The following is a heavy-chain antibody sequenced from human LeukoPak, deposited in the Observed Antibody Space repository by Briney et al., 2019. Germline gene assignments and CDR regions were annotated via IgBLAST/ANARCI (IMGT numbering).Heavy chain of an antibody. J-gene: IGHJ4*02. V-gene: IGHV4-34*01. D-gene: IGHD6-19*01. CDR3: ARLRIAVAVLDY. Sequence: SETLSLTCAVSGGSISSGGYYWSWIRQPPGKGLEWIGEINHSGSTNYNPSLKSRVTISVDTSKNQFSLKLSSVTAADTAVYYCARLRIAVAVLDYWGQGTLVTVSS. CDR2: INHSGST. CDR1: GGSISSGGYY.